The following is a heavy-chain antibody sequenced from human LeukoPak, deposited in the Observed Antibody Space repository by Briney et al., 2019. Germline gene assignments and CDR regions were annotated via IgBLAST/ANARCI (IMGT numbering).Heavy chain of an antibody. CDR3: ARDFDY. CDR2: IYTSGGT. Sequence: SETLSLTCTVSDDFISSSFWTWIRQPAGKGLEWIGRIYTSGGTNYNPSLKSRVTMSVDTSKNQFSLKLSSVTAADTAVYYCARDFDYWGQGTLVTVSS. V-gene: IGHV4-4*07. J-gene: IGHJ4*02. CDR1: DDFISSSF.